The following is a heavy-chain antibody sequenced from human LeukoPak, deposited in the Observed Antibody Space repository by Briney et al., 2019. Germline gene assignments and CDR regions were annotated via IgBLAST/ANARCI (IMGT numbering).Heavy chain of an antibody. D-gene: IGHD3-16*01. CDR3: ARDCGGPRWGSCFDY. Sequence: PGGSLRLSCAASGFTFSSYEMNWVRQAPGKGLEWVSYISSSGSTIYYADSVKGRFTISRDNAKNSLYLQMNSLRAEDTAVYYCARDCGGPRWGSCFDYWGQGTLVTVSS. CDR2: ISSSGSTI. CDR1: GFTFSSYE. V-gene: IGHV3-48*03. J-gene: IGHJ4*02.